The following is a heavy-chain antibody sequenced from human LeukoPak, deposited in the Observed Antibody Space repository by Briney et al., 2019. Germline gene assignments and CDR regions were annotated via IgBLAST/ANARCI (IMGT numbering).Heavy chain of an antibody. Sequence: GGSLRLSCAASGFTFSDYYMSWIRQAPGKGLEWVSYISSSGSTIYYADSVKGRFTISRDNSKNTLYLQMNSLRVEDTAVYYCARDVCSGTSCYPSPYFDYWGQGTLVIVSS. CDR3: ARDVCSGTSCYPSPYFDY. V-gene: IGHV3-11*04. CDR2: ISSSGSTI. D-gene: IGHD2-2*01. J-gene: IGHJ4*02. CDR1: GFTFSDYY.